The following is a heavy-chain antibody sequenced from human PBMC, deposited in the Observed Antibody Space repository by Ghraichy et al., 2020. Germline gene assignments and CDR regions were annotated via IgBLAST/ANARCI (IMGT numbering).Heavy chain of an antibody. CDR1: GGSISSGGYY. D-gene: IGHD3-10*01. CDR3: ARNAAMVRGVDAYRFDP. V-gene: IGHV4-31*03. CDR2: IYYSGST. Sequence: SETLSLTCTVSGGSISSGGYYWSWIRQHPGKGLEWIGYIYYSGSTYYNPSLKSRVTISVDTSKNQFSLKLSSVTAADTAVYYCARNAAMVRGVDAYRFDPWGQGTLVTVSS. J-gene: IGHJ5*02.